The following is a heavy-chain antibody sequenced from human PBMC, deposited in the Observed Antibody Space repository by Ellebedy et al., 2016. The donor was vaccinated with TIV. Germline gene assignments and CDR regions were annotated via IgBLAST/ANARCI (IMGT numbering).Heavy chain of an antibody. CDR1: GFTFSNAW. CDR2: IKSKTDGGTT. J-gene: IGHJ3*02. CDR3: TTGGIVGAGDAFDI. D-gene: IGHD1-26*01. Sequence: GESLKISCAASGFTFSNAWMNWVRQAPGKGLEWVGRIKSKTDGGTTDYAAPVKGRFTISRDDSKNTLYLQMNSLKTEDTAVYYCTTGGIVGAGDAFDIWGQGTMVTVSS. V-gene: IGHV3-15*07.